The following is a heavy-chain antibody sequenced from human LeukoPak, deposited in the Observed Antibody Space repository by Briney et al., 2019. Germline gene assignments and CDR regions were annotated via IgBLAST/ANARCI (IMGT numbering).Heavy chain of an antibody. CDR2: DX. V-gene: IGHV3-21*01. Sequence: DXYXADSVKGRFTISRDNAKNSLYLQMNSLRAEDTAVYYCARGMAEYYDFWSGYSLYYYYYMDVWGKGTTVTVSS. J-gene: IGHJ6*03. CDR3: ARGMAEYYDFWSGYSLYYYYYMDV. D-gene: IGHD3-3*01.